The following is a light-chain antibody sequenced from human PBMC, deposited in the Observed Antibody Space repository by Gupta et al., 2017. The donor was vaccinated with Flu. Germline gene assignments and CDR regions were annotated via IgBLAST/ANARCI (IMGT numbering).Light chain of an antibody. Sequence: EIQMTHSPSSLSASVGDLVTITCRASQRVRTSLGWFQQKPGKAPKYLIYAASRERSGVPSMFSGSGNGTDFTVAISRRQPEDFANYYCQQDNSYPITFGGGTKVEIK. CDR2: AAS. CDR1: QRVRTS. J-gene: IGKJ4*01. V-gene: IGKV1-16*01. CDR3: QQDNSYPIT.